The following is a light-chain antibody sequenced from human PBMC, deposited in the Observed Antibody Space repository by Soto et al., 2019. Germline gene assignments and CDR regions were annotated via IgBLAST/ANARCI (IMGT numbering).Light chain of an antibody. CDR3: TSYTSSNTHV. CDR1: RSDVGGYNY. V-gene: IGLV2-14*01. J-gene: IGLJ1*01. CDR2: DVS. Sequence: QSALTQPASVSRSPGQSITISCTGTRSDVGGYNYVSWLQQHPGKVTKLIIYDVSSRLSGVFNRFSGSKSGNTASLTISGLQAEDEADYYCTSYTSSNTHVFGGGTKVTVL.